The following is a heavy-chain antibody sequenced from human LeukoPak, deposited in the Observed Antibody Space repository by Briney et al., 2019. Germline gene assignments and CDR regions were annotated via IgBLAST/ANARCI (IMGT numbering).Heavy chain of an antibody. V-gene: IGHV4-4*07. CDR2: IYTSGST. Sequence: SETLSLTCTVSGGSISSYYWSWIRQPAGKGLEWIGRIYTSGSTNYNPSLKSRVTMSVDTSKNQFSLKLSSVTAADTAVYYCARHGPRWLQLKDAFDIWGQGTMVTVSS. CDR3: ARHGPRWLQLKDAFDI. J-gene: IGHJ3*02. D-gene: IGHD5-12*01. CDR1: GGSISSYY.